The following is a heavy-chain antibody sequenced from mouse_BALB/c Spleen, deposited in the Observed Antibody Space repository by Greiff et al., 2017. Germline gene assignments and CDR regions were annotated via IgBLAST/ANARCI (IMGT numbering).Heavy chain of an antibody. J-gene: IGHJ1*01. CDR2: IWAGGST. D-gene: IGHD2-2*01. V-gene: IGHV2-9*02. CDR3: AREGLRQNFDV. CDR1: GFSLTSYG. Sequence: VQRVESGPGLVAPSQSLSITCTVSGFSLTSYGVHWVRQPPGKGLEWLGVIWAGGSTNYNSALMSRLSISKDNSKSQVFLKMNSLQTDDTAMYYCAREGLRQNFDVWGAGTTVTVSS.